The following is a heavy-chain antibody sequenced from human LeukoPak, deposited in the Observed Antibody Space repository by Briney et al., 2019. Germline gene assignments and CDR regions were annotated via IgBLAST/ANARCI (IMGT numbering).Heavy chain of an antibody. CDR2: IYHSGST. V-gene: IGHV4-38-2*02. CDR1: GYSISSGYY. Sequence: SETLSLTCIVSGYSISSGYYWGWIRQPPGKGLEWIGSIYHSGSTYYNPSLKSRVTISVDTSKNQFSLKLSSVTAADTAVYYCARGRGWELLFDYWGQGTLVTVSS. D-gene: IGHD1-26*01. J-gene: IGHJ4*02. CDR3: ARGRGWELLFDY.